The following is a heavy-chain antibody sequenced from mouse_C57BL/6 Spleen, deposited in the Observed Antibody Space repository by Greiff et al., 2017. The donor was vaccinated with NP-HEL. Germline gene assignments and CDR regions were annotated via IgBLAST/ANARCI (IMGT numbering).Heavy chain of an antibody. J-gene: IGHJ2*01. D-gene: IGHD2-3*01. CDR3: AREGYDGYYNY. CDR1: GYTFTSYG. CDR2: IYPRSGNT. Sequence: VQLQQSGAELARPGASVKLSCKASGYTFTSYGISWVKQRTGQGLEWIGEIYPRSGNTYYNEKFKGKATLTADKSSSTAYMELRSLTSEDAAVYFCAREGYDGYYNYWGQGTTLTVSS. V-gene: IGHV1-81*01.